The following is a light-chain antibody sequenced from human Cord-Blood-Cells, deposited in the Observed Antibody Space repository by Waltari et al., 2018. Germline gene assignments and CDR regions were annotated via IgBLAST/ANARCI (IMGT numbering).Light chain of an antibody. CDR1: ALPTKY. CDR3: YSTDSSGNLYVV. CDR2: EDS. J-gene: IGLJ2*01. Sequence: SYELTQPPSVSVSPGQTARITCPGDALPTKYAYWYQQKSGQAPVLVIYEDSKRPSGIPERFSGSSSGTMATLTISGAQVEDEADYYCYSTDSSGNLYVVFGGGTKLTVL. V-gene: IGLV3-10*01.